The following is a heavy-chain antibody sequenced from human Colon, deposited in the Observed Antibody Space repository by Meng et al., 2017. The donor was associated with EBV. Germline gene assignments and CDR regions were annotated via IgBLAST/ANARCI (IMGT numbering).Heavy chain of an antibody. V-gene: IGHV4-4*02. D-gene: IGHD3-10*01. Sequence: QRRPQEAGAGLVKPSGHLALHCAVSGGSISSDNWWSWVRQPPGKGLEWIGEIFHSGSTKHNPSLKSRVTMSMDKSKNQFSLRLSSVTAADTAVYYCASSDYYGSGSYYPWGQGTLVTVSS. CDR2: IFHSGST. CDR1: GGSISSDNW. J-gene: IGHJ5*02. CDR3: ASSDYYGSGSYYP.